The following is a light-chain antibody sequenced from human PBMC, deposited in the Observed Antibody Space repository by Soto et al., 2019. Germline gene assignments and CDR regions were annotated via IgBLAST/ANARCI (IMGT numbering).Light chain of an antibody. V-gene: IGLV2-14*01. CDR3: SSYTSGSTYV. Sequence: QSVLTQPASVSGSPGQPITISCTGTSSDVGGYNFVSWYQQHPGKAPKLMIYEVTNRPSGVSNRFSGSKSGNTASLTISGLQTEDEADYYCSSYTSGSTYVFXTGTKVTVL. J-gene: IGLJ1*01. CDR2: EVT. CDR1: SSDVGGYNF.